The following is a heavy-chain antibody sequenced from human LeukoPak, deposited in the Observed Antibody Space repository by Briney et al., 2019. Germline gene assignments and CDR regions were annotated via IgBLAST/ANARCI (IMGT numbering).Heavy chain of an antibody. D-gene: IGHD1-26*01. Sequence: GGSLRLSCAASGFTVSNNYMTWVRQAPGKGLEWVSVVHRVGNTYYADFVKGRFTISRDNFKNTLHLQMNSLRVEDTALYYCARGLTVGATGVWAFDIWGQGTMVTVSS. CDR3: ARGLTVGATGVWAFDI. J-gene: IGHJ3*02. V-gene: IGHV3-66*01. CDR1: GFTVSNNY. CDR2: VHRVGNT.